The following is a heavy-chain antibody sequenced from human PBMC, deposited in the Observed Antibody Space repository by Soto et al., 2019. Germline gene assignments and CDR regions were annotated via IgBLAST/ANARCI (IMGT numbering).Heavy chain of an antibody. CDR3: ASGRAYYDILTGHHPFGSGAFDI. D-gene: IGHD3-9*01. CDR1: GYTFTSYY. Sequence: RASVKVSCKASGYTFTSYYMHWVRQAPGQGLEWMGIINPSGGSTSYAQKFQGRVTMTRDTSTSTVYMELSSLRSEDTAVYYCASGRAYYDILTGHHPFGSGAFDIWRQGTMVTV. J-gene: IGHJ3*02. V-gene: IGHV1-46*01. CDR2: INPSGGST.